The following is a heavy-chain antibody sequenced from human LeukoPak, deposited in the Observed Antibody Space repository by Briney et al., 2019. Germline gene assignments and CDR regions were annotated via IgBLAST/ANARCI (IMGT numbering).Heavy chain of an antibody. D-gene: IGHD5-18*01. Sequence: QPGGSLRLSCAASQFSVTTNYMSWVRQAPGKGLEWVSYISSSGSTIFYADSVKGRFTISRDNAKNSLYLQMNSLRAEDTAVYYCARRGIQLWPHDDYWGQGTLVTVSS. CDR1: QFSVTTNY. V-gene: IGHV3-11*04. CDR2: ISSSGSTI. J-gene: IGHJ4*02. CDR3: ARRGIQLWPHDDY.